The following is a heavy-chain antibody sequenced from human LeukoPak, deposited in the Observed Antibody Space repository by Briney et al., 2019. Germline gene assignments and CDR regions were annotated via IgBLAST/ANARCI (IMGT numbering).Heavy chain of an antibody. V-gene: IGHV1-46*01. D-gene: IGHD1-26*01. CDR3: AIPIVGATLFDY. CDR1: GYTFTSYY. J-gene: IGHJ4*02. CDR2: INPSGGST. Sequence: ASVKVSCKASGYTFTSYYMHWVRQAPGQGLEWMGIINPSGGSTSYAQKFQGRVTMTRDTSTSTVYMELSSLRSEDTAVYYCAIPIVGATLFDYWGQGTLVTVSS.